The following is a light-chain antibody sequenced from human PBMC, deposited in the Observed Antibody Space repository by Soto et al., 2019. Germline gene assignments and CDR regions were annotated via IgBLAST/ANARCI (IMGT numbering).Light chain of an antibody. CDR2: FAS. Sequence: DMQMTQSPSSLSASVGDRVTLTCRASQSISSYLNWYQLKPGRPPKLLIYFASSLQAGVPSRFSGAGSETDFTLTITDLQPEDFNSYFCLQTDSVPYTFGQGT. CDR3: LQTDSVPYT. J-gene: IGKJ2*01. V-gene: IGKV1-39*01. CDR1: QSISSY.